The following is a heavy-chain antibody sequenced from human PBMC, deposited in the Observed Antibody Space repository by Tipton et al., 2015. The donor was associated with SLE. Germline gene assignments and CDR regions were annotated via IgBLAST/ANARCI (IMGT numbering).Heavy chain of an antibody. CDR3: ARGGVGGYDYFDH. Sequence: SLRLSCAASGFTFSTFAMHWVRQAPGKGLEWVAVISYDASNKNYADSVKGRFTISRDNHKNTLYLQMDSLRDEDTAVYYCARGGVGGYDYFDHWGQGTLVTVSS. V-gene: IGHV3-30*14. CDR1: GFTFSTFA. D-gene: IGHD5-12*01. J-gene: IGHJ4*02. CDR2: ISYDASNK.